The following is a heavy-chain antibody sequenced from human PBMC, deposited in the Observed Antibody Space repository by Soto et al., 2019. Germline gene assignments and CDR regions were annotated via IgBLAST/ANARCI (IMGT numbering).Heavy chain of an antibody. J-gene: IGHJ4*02. V-gene: IGHV1-69*13. CDR3: AEARGEEGLDPPFDY. CDR2: IIPIFGTA. CDR1: GGTFSSYA. D-gene: IGHD3-10*01. Sequence: GASVKVSCKASGGTFSSYAISWVRQAPGQGLEWMGGIIPIFGTANYAQKFQGRVTITADESTSTAYMELSSLRSEDTAVYYCAEARGEEGLDPPFDYWGQGTLVAVSS.